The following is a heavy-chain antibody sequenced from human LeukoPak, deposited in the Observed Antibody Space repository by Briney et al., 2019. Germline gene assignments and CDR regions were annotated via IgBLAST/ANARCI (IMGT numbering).Heavy chain of an antibody. V-gene: IGHV1-18*01. CDR2: ISAYNGNT. Sequence: ASVKVSFKASGYTFTSYGISWVRQAPGQGLEWMGWISAYNGNTNYAQKLQGRVTMTTDTSTSTAYMELRSLRSDDTAVYYCARANYYDSSLDYWGQGTLVTVSS. CDR1: GYTFTSYG. J-gene: IGHJ4*02. CDR3: ARANYYDSSLDY. D-gene: IGHD3-22*01.